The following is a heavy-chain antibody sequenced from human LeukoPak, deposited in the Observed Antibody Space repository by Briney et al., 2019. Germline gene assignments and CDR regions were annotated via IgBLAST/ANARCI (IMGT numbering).Heavy chain of an antibody. Sequence: GGSLRLSCAASGFTFSSYAMHWVRQAPGKGLEWVAVISNDGRDKHNADSVKGRFTISIDNSKNTLYVQMNSLRAEDTAVYYCARDVHAPADYYFDYWGQGTPVTVSS. CDR1: GFTFSSYA. J-gene: IGHJ4*02. CDR2: ISNDGRDK. CDR3: ARDVHAPADYYFDY. D-gene: IGHD2-2*01. V-gene: IGHV3-30*04.